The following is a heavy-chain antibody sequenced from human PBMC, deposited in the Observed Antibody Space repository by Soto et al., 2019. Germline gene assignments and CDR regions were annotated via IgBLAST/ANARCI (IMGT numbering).Heavy chain of an antibody. CDR3: AKDLGGYSYGYAPVYYYYGMDV. Sequence: SLRLSCAASGFTFSSYGMHWVRQAPGKGLEWVAVISYDGSNKYYADSVKGRFTISRDNSKNTLYLQMNSLRAEDTAVYYCAKDLGGYSYGYAPVYYYYGMDVWGQGTTVTVSS. J-gene: IGHJ6*02. CDR2: ISYDGSNK. CDR1: GFTFSSYG. V-gene: IGHV3-30*18. D-gene: IGHD5-18*01.